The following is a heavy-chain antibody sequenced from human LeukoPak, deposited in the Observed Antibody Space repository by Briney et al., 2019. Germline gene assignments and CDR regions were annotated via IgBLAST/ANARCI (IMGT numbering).Heavy chain of an antibody. J-gene: IGHJ4*02. CDR3: ACHFTYYYDSSGYYPYYFDY. CDR1: DDSISSSSYY. CDR2: IYYSGST. D-gene: IGHD3-22*01. Sequence: PSETLSLTCYVSDDSISSSSYYWGWIRQPPGKGLEWIGSIYYSGSTYYNPSLKSRVTISVDTSKNQFSLKLSSVTAADTAVYYCACHFTYYYDSSGYYPYYFDYWGQGTLVTVSS. V-gene: IGHV4-39*01.